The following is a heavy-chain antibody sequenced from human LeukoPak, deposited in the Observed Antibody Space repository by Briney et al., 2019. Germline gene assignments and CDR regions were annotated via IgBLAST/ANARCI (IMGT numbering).Heavy chain of an antibody. CDR1: GLIFSTYG. J-gene: IGHJ6*03. CDR2: ISYDGSNK. Sequence: GGSLRLSRAASGLIFSTYGMHWVRQAPGKGLEWVAVISYDGSNKYYADSVKGRFTISRDNSKNTLYLQMNSLRAEDTAVYYCARDRGSYRWYYYYYMDVWGKGTTVTISS. CDR3: ARDRGSYRWYYYYYMDV. D-gene: IGHD1-26*01. V-gene: IGHV3-30*19.